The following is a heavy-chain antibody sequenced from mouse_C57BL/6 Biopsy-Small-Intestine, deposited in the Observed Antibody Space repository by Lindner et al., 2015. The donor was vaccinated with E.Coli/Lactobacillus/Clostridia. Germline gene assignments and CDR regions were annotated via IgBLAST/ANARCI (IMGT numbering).Heavy chain of an antibody. CDR1: GYTFTSYT. V-gene: IGHV1-4*01. J-gene: IGHJ2*01. CDR2: INPTSGYA. D-gene: IGHD2-3*01. Sequence: VQLQESGAELARPGASVKMSCKASGYTFTSYTMHWVKQRPGQGLEWIGYINPTSGYAKYNQKFRDKATLTADKSSSTAYMQLSSLTSEDSAVYYCARIYDGYYVWFAYWGQGTTLTVSS. CDR3: ARIYDGYYVWFAY.